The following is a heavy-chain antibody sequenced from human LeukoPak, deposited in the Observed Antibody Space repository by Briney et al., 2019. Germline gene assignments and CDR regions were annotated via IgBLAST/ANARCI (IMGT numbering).Heavy chain of an antibody. D-gene: IGHD6-6*01. CDR1: GFTFSSYW. CDR3: VRRDIYTTSSWGAFDI. Sequence: GGSLRLSCAASGFTFSSYWMNWVRQVPGRRPDWVSSISATGGEIFYADSVKGRFTISRDNSNNMVYLQMDSLRTDDTALYYCVRRDIYTTSSWGAFDIWGQGTLVTVSS. CDR2: ISATGGEI. J-gene: IGHJ3*02. V-gene: IGHV3-23*01.